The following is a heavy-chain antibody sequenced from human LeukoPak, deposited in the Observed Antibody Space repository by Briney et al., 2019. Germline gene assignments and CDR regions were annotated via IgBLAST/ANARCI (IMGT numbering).Heavy chain of an antibody. Sequence: ASVKVSCKASGYTFTSYGISWVRQAHGKGLEWMGWISAYNGNTNYAQKLQGRVTMTTDTSTSTAYMELRSLRSDDTAVYYCARARPRGYDFWSGYYRGGNDYWGQGTLVTVSS. J-gene: IGHJ4*02. V-gene: IGHV1-18*01. D-gene: IGHD3-3*01. CDR1: GYTFTSYG. CDR2: ISAYNGNT. CDR3: ARARPRGYDFWSGYYRGGNDY.